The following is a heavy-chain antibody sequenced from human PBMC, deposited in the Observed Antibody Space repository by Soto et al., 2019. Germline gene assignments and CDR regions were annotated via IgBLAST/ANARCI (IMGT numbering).Heavy chain of an antibody. CDR3: ARAPQGGDFDH. J-gene: IGHJ4*02. V-gene: IGHV3-66*01. D-gene: IGHD3-16*01. Sequence: EVQLVESGGGLVQPGGSLRLSCVASGFTVSNNYMSWVRQAPGKGLEWVSVISSGGYTYNADSVKGRFIISRDNSKNTLYLQMSSLRVEDTAVYHCARAPQGGDFDHWGQGTLVTVSS. CDR1: GFTVSNNY. CDR2: ISSGGYT.